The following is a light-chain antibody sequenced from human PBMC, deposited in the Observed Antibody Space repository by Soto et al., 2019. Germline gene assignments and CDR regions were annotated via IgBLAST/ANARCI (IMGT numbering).Light chain of an antibody. CDR3: GADHGSGSTGV. J-gene: IGLJ3*02. Sequence: QLVLTQSPSASASLGASVTLTCTLSSGYSNYKVDWYQQRPGKGPQFVMGVGTGGIVASKGDGIPDRFSVLGSGLTRNLAIKNIQIGDEGDYHCGADHGSGSTGVCGGGTKLTVL. CDR1: SGYSNYK. V-gene: IGLV9-49*01. CDR2: VGTGGIVA.